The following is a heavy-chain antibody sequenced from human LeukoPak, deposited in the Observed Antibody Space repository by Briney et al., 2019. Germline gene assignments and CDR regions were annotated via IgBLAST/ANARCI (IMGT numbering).Heavy chain of an antibody. J-gene: IGHJ2*01. V-gene: IGHV1-18*01. Sequence: GASVKVFCKASNYTFTNFGITWVRQAPGRGLEWMGWISPNNGNTNYAQNFQGRVTMTTDTPTSTAYMELRSLRPDDTAVFYCARWELRLNLWYFDLWGPGTLITVAS. CDR3: ARWELRLNLWYFDL. CDR2: ISPNNGNT. CDR1: NYTFTNFG. D-gene: IGHD1-26*01.